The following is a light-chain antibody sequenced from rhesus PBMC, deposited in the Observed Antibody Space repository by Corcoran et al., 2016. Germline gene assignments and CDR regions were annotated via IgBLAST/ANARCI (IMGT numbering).Light chain of an antibody. Sequence: DVQMTQSPSSLSASVGDRVTITCRASQDLSSYLAWYQQKPGKAPEPLIYYASNLVTGVPSRFSGSGSGTEFTRTISSLQPEDFATYYCQQYNSDPLTFGPGTKLDIK. CDR3: QQYNSDPLT. J-gene: IGKJ3*01. CDR1: QDLSSY. V-gene: IGKV1-37*01. CDR2: YAS.